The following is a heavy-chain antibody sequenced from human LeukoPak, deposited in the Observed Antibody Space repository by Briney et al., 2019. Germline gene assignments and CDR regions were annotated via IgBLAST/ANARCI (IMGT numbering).Heavy chain of an antibody. CDR2: IYYSGST. J-gene: IGHJ5*02. V-gene: IGHV4-39*01. CDR3: ARPVSSRAHFDP. CDR1: GGSISSSSYY. Sequence: QESGPRLVKPSETLSLTCTVSGGSISSSSYYWGWIRHPPGKGLEWIGSIYYSGSTYYNPSLKSRVTISVDTSKNQFSLKLSSVTAADTAVYYCARPVSSRAHFDPWGQGTLVTVSS. D-gene: IGHD6-13*01.